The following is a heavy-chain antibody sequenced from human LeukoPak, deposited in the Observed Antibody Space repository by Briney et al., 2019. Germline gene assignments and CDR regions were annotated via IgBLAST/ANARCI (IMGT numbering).Heavy chain of an antibody. D-gene: IGHD6-13*01. CDR2: NYYSGST. CDR1: GGSINSYY. CDR3: ARVTGYMTEDYFDY. J-gene: IGHJ4*02. Sequence: PSETLSLTCTVSGGSINSYYWSWIRQPPGKGLEWIGYNYYSGSTNYNPSLKSRVTISVDTSKNQFSLRLSSVTAADTAVYYCARVTGYMTEDYFDYWGQGTLITVSS. V-gene: IGHV4-59*01.